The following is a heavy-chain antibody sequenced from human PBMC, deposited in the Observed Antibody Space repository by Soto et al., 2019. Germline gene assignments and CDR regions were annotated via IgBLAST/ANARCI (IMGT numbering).Heavy chain of an antibody. Sequence: QVPLVQSGAEVKKPGASVKVSCKASGYTFTSYDINWVRQATGQGLEWMGWVNPNNGHTGYAQKFQGRVTMTRNTSISTAYMGLGSLRSEDTAVYYSVRLFYYGSGSWVEWGQGTLVTVSS. V-gene: IGHV1-8*01. D-gene: IGHD3-10*01. J-gene: IGHJ4*02. CDR3: VRLFYYGSGSWVE. CDR2: VNPNNGHT. CDR1: GYTFTSYD.